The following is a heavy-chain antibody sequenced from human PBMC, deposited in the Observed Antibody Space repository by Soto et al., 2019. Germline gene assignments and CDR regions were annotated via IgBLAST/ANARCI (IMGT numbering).Heavy chain of an antibody. Sequence: PSETLSLTCSVSGGTITSGRSSWNWIRQSPGKGLEWIAYIYHSGSTYYNASLKSRVTISVDRSENPFSLKLTSVPAADTAVYYCVRESVASGPNYFDTWGPGTLVTVSS. CDR3: VRESVASGPNYFDT. D-gene: IGHD6-6*01. CDR2: IYHSGST. J-gene: IGHJ5*02. V-gene: IGHV4-30-2*06. CDR1: GGTITSGRSS.